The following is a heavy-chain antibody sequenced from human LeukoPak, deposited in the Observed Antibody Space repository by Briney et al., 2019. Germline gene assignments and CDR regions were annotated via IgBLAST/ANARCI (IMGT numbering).Heavy chain of an antibody. CDR3: ARDVRGCGGDFDDCEYYYNGMDV. D-gene: IGHD2-21*02. Sequence: PSETLSLTCSVSGGSIKSSTYYWVWIRQAPGKGLEWIGNIYYSGSIYYNPSLNSRVTISVDTSKNQFSPKLSSVTAADTAIYYCARDVRGCGGDFDDCEYYYNGMDVWGQGTTVTVSS. CDR1: GGSIKSSTYY. V-gene: IGHV4-39*07. J-gene: IGHJ6*02. CDR2: IYYSGSI.